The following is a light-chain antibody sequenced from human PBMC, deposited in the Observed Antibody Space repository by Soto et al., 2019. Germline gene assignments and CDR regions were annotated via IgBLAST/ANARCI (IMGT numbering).Light chain of an antibody. CDR1: QSISSW. Sequence: DIQMTQSPSTLSASVGDRVTITCRASQSISSWLAWYQQKPGKAPKLLIYDASSLESGVPSRFSGSGSGTEFTLTISSLQPDDFASYYCQQYNSYSGTVGQGTKLEIK. CDR2: DAS. V-gene: IGKV1-5*01. CDR3: QQYNSYSGT. J-gene: IGKJ2*01.